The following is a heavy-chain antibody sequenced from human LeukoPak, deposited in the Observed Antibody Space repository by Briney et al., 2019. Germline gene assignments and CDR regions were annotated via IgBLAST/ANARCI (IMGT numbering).Heavy chain of an antibody. CDR1: GGSISSGDYY. J-gene: IGHJ3*02. D-gene: IGHD2-15*01. CDR2: IYYSGST. CDR3: ASSGHTPPGAFDI. V-gene: IGHV4-30-4*08. Sequence: SETLSLTCTVSGGSISSGDYYWSWIRQPPGKGLEWIGYIYYSGSTYYNPSLKSRVTISVDTSKNQFSLNLSSVTAADTAMYYCASSGHTPPGAFDIWGQGTMVTVSS.